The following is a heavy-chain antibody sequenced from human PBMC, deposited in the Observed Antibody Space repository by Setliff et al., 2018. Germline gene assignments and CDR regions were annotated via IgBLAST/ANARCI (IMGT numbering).Heavy chain of an antibody. CDR1: GYTFTSYG. V-gene: IGHV1-18*01. CDR2: ISAYNGNI. Sequence: GASVKVSCKASGYTFTSYGFSWVRQAPGQGLEWMGWISAYNGNINYAQKFQGRVTMTTDTYTSTANMELRSLRSDDTAVYYYVRAPPTVVIPPGRAFFDPWGQGTLVTSPQ. D-gene: IGHD2-2*01. CDR3: VRAPPTVVIPPGRAFFDP. J-gene: IGHJ5*02.